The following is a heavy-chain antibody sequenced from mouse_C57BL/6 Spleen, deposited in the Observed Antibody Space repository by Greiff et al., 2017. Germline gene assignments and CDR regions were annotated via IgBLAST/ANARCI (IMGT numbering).Heavy chain of an antibody. CDR2: INPSTGGT. J-gene: IGHJ2*01. Sequence: EVQLQESGPELVKPGASVKISCKASGYSFTGYYMNWVKQSPEKSLEWIGEINPSTGGTTYNQKFKAKATLTVDKSSSTAYMQLKSLTSEDSAVYYCARGGTTVVATEGVDYWGQGTTLTVSS. V-gene: IGHV1-42*01. CDR1: GYSFTGYY. CDR3: ARGGTTVVATEGVDY. D-gene: IGHD1-1*01.